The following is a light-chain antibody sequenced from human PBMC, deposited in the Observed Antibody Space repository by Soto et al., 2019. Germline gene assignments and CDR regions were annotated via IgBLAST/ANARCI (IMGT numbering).Light chain of an antibody. J-gene: IGLJ6*01. CDR2: EAT. V-gene: IGLV2-23*01. CDR1: SSNIGGYNV. CDR3: CSYVGATTYV. Sequence: QSVLTQPASVSGSPGQSITISCSGTSSNIGGYNVVSWYQHHPGKAPKVIIYEATKRPSGVSNRFSGSISGTTASLTISGLQADDEADYYCCSYVGATTYVFGSGTKLTVL.